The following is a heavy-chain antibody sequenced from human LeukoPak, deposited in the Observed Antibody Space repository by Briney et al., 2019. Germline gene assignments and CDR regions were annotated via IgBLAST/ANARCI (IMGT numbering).Heavy chain of an antibody. D-gene: IGHD6-19*01. Sequence: SETLSLTCTVSGGSISSSTYYWGWIRQPPGKGLEWIGCIYYSGSTYYNPSLKSRVTISIDTSKNQFSLRLTSVTAADTAVYHCATIAVVGKPTPWGQGTLVTVSS. CDR3: ATIAVVGKPTP. J-gene: IGHJ5*02. CDR1: GGSISSSTYY. V-gene: IGHV4-39*01. CDR2: IYYSGST.